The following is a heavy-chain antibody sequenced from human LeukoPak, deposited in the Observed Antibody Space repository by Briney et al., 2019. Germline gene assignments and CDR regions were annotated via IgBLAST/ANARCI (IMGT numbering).Heavy chain of an antibody. D-gene: IGHD3-22*01. V-gene: IGHV1-46*01. J-gene: IGHJ3*01. Sequence: AASVKVSCKASGYTFSRYYMHWVRQAPGEGLEWMGIINPSGGSASTARRFQGRVTMTMTRDTSTSTVYMELSRLRSDDTAVYYCASPLYDSSGYVTWGQGTMVTVSS. CDR1: GYTFSRYY. CDR2: INPSGGSA. CDR3: ASPLYDSSGYVT.